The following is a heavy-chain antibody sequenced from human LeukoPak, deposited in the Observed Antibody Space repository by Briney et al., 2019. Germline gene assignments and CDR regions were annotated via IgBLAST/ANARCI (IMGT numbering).Heavy chain of an antibody. CDR1: GFTFSGYS. V-gene: IGHV3-21*01. CDR3: ARSIAVARYYFDY. CDR2: ISSSSSNI. D-gene: IGHD6-19*01. Sequence: KPGGSLRLSCAASGFTFSGYSMNWVRQAPGKGLEWVSSISSSSSNIYYADSVKGRFTISRDNAKNSLYLQMNSLRAADTAVYYCARSIAVARYYFDYWGQGTLVTVSS. J-gene: IGHJ4*02.